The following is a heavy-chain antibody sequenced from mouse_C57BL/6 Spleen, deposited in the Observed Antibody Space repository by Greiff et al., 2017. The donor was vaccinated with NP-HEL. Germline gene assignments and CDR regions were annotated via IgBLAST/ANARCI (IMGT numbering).Heavy chain of an antibody. J-gene: IGHJ4*01. CDR2: INPNNGGT. D-gene: IGHD3-2*02. V-gene: IGHV1-22*01. CDR3: ARADRQLRLQDYAMDY. CDR1: GYTFTDYN. Sequence: EVKLQQSGPELVKPGASVKMSCKASGYTFTDYNMHWVKQSHGKSLEWIGYINPNNGGTSYNQKFKGKATLTVNKSSSTAYMELRSLTSEDSAVYYCARADRQLRLQDYAMDYWGQGTSVTVSS.